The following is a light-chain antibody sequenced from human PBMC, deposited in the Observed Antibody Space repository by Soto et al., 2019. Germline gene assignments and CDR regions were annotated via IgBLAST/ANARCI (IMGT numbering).Light chain of an antibody. CDR3: SSYGSTSTRYV. V-gene: IGLV2-14*01. CDR1: SSDVGGYNY. J-gene: IGLJ1*01. Sequence: QSALTQPASVSGSPGQSITISCTGTSSDVGGYNYVSWYQQHPGKAPKLMMYEISNRPSGVSNRFSGSKSANTAALTISGLQADDEADYFCSSYGSTSTRYVFGTGTKVTVL. CDR2: EIS.